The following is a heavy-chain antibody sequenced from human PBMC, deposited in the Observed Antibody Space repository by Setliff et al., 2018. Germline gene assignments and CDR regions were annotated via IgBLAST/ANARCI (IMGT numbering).Heavy chain of an antibody. CDR3: ARADSDSYYPYYFDF. V-gene: IGHV3-23*01. CDR2: VSGSGMTR. Sequence: PGGSLRLSCAASGVTVSGAWMGWVRQTPGKGLDWVSSVSGSGMTRDYTDSVKGRFTVSRDSSQNKIHLQTDSLRAEDTGKYFCARADSDSYYPYYFDFWGQGGLVTVSS. D-gene: IGHD3-22*01. CDR1: GVTVSGAW. J-gene: IGHJ4*02.